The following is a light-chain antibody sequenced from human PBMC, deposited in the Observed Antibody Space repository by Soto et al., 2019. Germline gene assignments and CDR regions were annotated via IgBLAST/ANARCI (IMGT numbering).Light chain of an antibody. CDR3: QQYCSSPFT. J-gene: IGKJ3*01. CDR1: QSISSSY. V-gene: IGKV3-20*01. Sequence: EIVLTQSPGTLSLSPGERATLSCRASQSISSSYLAWYQQKPGQAPRLLIYGASNRATGIPDRFSGSGSVTDFTLTISRLEPEDVAVYYCQQYCSSPFTFGPGTKVDIK. CDR2: GAS.